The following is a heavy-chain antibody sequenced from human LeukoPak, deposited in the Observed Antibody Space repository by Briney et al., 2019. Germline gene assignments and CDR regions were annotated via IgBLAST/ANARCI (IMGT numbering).Heavy chain of an antibody. CDR3: ARITMVRGVRAFDI. Sequence: SGPTLVNPTQTLMLTCTFSGFSLSTSGVGVGWIRQPPGKALEWLALIYWDDDKRYSPSLKSRLTITKDTSKNQVVLTMTNTDPVDTATYDCARITMVRGVRAFDIWGQGTVVTVSS. CDR1: GFSLSTSGVG. V-gene: IGHV2-5*02. CDR2: IYWDDDK. D-gene: IGHD3-10*01. J-gene: IGHJ3*02.